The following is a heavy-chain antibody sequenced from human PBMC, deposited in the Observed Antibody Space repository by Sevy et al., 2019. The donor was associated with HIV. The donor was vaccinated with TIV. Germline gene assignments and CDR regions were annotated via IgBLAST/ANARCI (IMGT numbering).Heavy chain of an antibody. D-gene: IGHD3-22*01. CDR2: ISGSGGSGDKT. Sequence: GGSLRLSCAASEFTFSNYARNWVRQAPGKGLEWVSGISGSGGSGDKTNYADSVKGRLTISRDDSKNSLYLQLNSLRAEDTAIYYCARKYDSSGYFDYWGQGTLVTVSS. V-gene: IGHV3-23*01. CDR1: EFTFSNYA. J-gene: IGHJ4*02. CDR3: ARKYDSSGYFDY.